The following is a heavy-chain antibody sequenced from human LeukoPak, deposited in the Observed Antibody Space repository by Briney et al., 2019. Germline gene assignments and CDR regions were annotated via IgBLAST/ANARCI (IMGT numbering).Heavy chain of an antibody. CDR2: ISAYNGNT. CDR1: GYTFTSYG. J-gene: IGHJ4*02. V-gene: IGHV1-18*01. Sequence: ASVKVSCKASGYTFTSYGISWVRQAPGQGLEWMGWISAYNGNTNYAQKLQGRVTMTTDTSTSTAYMELRGLRSDDTAVYYCARAIAVAGYNDYWGQGTLVTVSS. D-gene: IGHD6-19*01. CDR3: ARAIAVAGYNDY.